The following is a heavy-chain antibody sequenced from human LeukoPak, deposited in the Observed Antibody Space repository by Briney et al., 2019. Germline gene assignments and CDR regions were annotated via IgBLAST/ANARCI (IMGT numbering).Heavy chain of an antibody. J-gene: IGHJ4*02. V-gene: IGHV3-23*01. Sequence: GGSLRLSCAASGFTFSSYAMSWVRQAPGKGLEWVSAISGSGVSTNYAESVKGRFTISRDNSKNTLDLQMNSLRVEDTAVYYCAKHRGRDGGYPFDYWGQGTLVTVSS. CDR1: GFTFSSYA. CDR3: AKHRGRDGGYPFDY. CDR2: ISGSGVST. D-gene: IGHD5-12*01.